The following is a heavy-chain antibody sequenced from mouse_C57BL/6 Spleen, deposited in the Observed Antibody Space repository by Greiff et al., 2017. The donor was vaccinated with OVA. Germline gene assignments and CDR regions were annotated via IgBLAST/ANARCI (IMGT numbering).Heavy chain of an antibody. CDR1: GYTFTTYP. D-gene: IGHD1-1*01. CDR3: ARRALYSYGRSHWYFDD. CDR2: FHPYSDDT. Sequence: VQVVESGAELVKPGASVKMSCKASGYTFTTYPIEWMKQNHGKSLEWIGNFHPYSDDTKYNEKFKGKATLTVDKSYSTVYLELSRITSVDSAVYFCARRALYSYGRSHWYFDDWGKGTTVTVSS. J-gene: IGHJ1*03. V-gene: IGHV1-47*01.